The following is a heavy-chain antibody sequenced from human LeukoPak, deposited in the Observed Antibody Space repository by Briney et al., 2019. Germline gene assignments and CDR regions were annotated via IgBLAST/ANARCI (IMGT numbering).Heavy chain of an antibody. V-gene: IGHV4-30-4*01. CDR2: IYYSGST. J-gene: IGHJ6*02. CDR1: GGSISSGDYY. D-gene: IGHD3-10*01. CDR3: ARDKSITMVRGVISYGMGV. Sequence: SETLSLTCTVSGGSISSGDYYWSWIRQPPGKGLEWIGYIYYSGSTYYNPSLKSRVTISVDTSKNQFSLKLSSVTAADTAVYYCARDKSITMVRGVISYGMGVWGQGTTVTVSS.